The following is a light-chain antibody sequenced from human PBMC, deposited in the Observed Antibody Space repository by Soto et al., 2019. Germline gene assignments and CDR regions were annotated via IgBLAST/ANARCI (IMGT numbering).Light chain of an antibody. J-gene: IGLJ2*01. CDR2: RNN. Sequence: QSVLTQPPSASGTPGQRVTISCSGSSSNIGSNYVYWYQQLPGTAPKLLIYRNNQRPSGVPDRFSGSKSGTSASLAISGLRSEDEADYYCAAWDDSRSVRVVFGGGTKLTVL. V-gene: IGLV1-47*01. CDR1: SSNIGSNY. CDR3: AAWDDSRSVRVV.